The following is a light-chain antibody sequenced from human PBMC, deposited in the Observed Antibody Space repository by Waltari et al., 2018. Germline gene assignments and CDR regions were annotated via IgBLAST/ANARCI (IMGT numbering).Light chain of an antibody. Sequence: DIQMTQSPSSLSASVGDRVTITCRASQSISSYLNWYQHKPGKAPKLLIYAASSLQSGVPSRFSGSGSWTDFTLTISSLQPEDFATYYCQQSYSTRWTFGQGTKVEIK. V-gene: IGKV1-39*01. J-gene: IGKJ1*01. CDR2: AAS. CDR3: QQSYSTRWT. CDR1: QSISSY.